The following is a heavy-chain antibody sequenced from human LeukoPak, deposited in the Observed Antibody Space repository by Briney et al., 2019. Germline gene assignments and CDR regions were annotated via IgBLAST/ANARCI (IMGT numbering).Heavy chain of an antibody. Sequence: GGSLRLSCAASGFTFSSYWMNWVRQAPGKGLEWVSAITGSGGSIYYADSVRGRFTISRDNSKNTLYLQMNSLRDEDTAVYYCSHPSTPDYGGLDYWGQGTLVTVSS. J-gene: IGHJ4*02. CDR1: GFTFSSYW. V-gene: IGHV3-23*01. CDR2: ITGSGGSI. CDR3: SHPSTPDYGGLDY. D-gene: IGHD4-17*01.